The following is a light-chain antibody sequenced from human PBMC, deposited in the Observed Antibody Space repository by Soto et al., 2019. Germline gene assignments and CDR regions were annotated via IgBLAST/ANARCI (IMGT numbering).Light chain of an antibody. CDR1: QSVSNNY. Sequence: EIVLTQSPGTLSLSPGERATLSCRASQSVSNNYLAWYQQRPGQAPRLLIHGASSSATGIPDRFSGSGSETDFTLTISRLEPEDFAVYFCQQYGSSPYTFGQGTKLEIK. CDR3: QQYGSSPYT. CDR2: GAS. J-gene: IGKJ2*01. V-gene: IGKV3-20*01.